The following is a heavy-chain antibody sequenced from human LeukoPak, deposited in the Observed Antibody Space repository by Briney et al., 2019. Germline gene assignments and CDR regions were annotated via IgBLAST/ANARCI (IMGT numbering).Heavy chain of an antibody. V-gene: IGHV1-46*01. Sequence: GASVKVSCKASGYTFTSYYMHWVRQAPGQGLEWMGIINPSGGSTSYAQKFQGRVAMTRDMSTSTVYMELSSLRSEDTAVYYCARGLSPPGWELLYYYYYMDVWGKGTTVTVSS. CDR1: GYTFTSYY. D-gene: IGHD1-26*01. CDR2: INPSGGST. J-gene: IGHJ6*03. CDR3: ARGLSPPGWELLYYYYYMDV.